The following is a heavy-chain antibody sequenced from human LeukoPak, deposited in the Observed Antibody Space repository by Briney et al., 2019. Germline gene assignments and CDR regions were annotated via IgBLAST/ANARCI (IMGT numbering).Heavy chain of an antibody. CDR3: ATSSFDY. CDR2: IKSKSDGETT. Sequence: PGGSLRLSCAASGFTFNNAWMSWVRQAPGKGLEWVGRIKSKSDGETTNYAAPVKGRFTISRDDSKNTQYLQMNSLKTEDTAVYYCATSSFDYWGQETLVTVSS. CDR1: GFTFNNAW. V-gene: IGHV3-15*01. J-gene: IGHJ4*02.